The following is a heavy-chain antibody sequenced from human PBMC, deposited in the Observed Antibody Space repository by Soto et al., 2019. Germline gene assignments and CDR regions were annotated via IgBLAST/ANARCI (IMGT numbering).Heavy chain of an antibody. Sequence: GGSLRLSCAASGFTFSSNAMSWVRQAPGKGLEWVSSISGSGDNTYYADSVKGRFTISRDNSKNTLYLKINSLRAEDTAVYYCAKGLRFGDYYYMDVWGKGTTVTVSS. J-gene: IGHJ6*03. CDR3: AKGLRFGDYYYMDV. D-gene: IGHD3-3*01. V-gene: IGHV3-23*01. CDR1: GFTFSSNA. CDR2: ISGSGDNT.